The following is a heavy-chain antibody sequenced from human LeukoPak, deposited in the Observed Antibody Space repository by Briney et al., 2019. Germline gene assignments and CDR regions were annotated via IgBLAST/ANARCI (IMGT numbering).Heavy chain of an antibody. D-gene: IGHD2-2*01. Sequence: PRGSLRLSCAASGFTFSSYGMHWVRQAPGKGLEWVAVIWYDGSNKYYADSVKGRFTISRDNSKNTLYLQMNSLRAEDTAVYYCARDRGFIVVVPAAFDYWGQGTLVTVSS. V-gene: IGHV3-33*01. CDR3: ARDRGFIVVVPAAFDY. CDR1: GFTFSSYG. CDR2: IWYDGSNK. J-gene: IGHJ4*02.